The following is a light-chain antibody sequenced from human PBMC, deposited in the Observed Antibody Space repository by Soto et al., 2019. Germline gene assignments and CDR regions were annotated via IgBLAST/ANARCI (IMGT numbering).Light chain of an antibody. V-gene: IGLV2-8*01. CDR3: SSYGGSNNLV. Sequence: QSALTQPPSASGSPGQSVTISCTGTSSDVGGYDYVSWYQQPPGRAPKLMIYEVSKRPSGVPDRFSGSKSGNTASLTVSGLQAEDEADYYCSSYGGSNNLVFGGGTKLTVL. CDR1: SSDVGGYDY. CDR2: EVS. J-gene: IGLJ2*01.